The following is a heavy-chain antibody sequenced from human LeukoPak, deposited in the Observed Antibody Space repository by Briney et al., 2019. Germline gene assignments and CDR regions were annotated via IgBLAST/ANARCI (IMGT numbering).Heavy chain of an antibody. J-gene: IGHJ4*02. CDR3: ARGGSFNFDY. CDR2: ISYDGSNK. D-gene: IGHD1-26*01. Sequence: GGSLRLSCAASGFTFSSYAMHWVRQAPGKGLEWVAVISYDGSNKYYADSVKGRFTISRDNSKNTLYLQMNSLRAEDTAVYYCARGGSFNFDYWGQGTLVTVSS. CDR1: GFTFSSYA. V-gene: IGHV3-30-3*01.